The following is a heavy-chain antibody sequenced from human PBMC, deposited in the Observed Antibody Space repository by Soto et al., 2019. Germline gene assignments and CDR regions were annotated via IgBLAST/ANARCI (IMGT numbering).Heavy chain of an antibody. J-gene: IGHJ5*02. V-gene: IGHV4-59*01. Sequence: SETLSLTCTVSGGSISSYYWSWIRQPPGKGLEWIGYIYYSGSTNYNPSLKSRVTISVDTSKNQFSPKLSSVTAADTAVYYCARENDDCSGGSCYRNWFDPWGQGTLVTVSS. CDR1: GGSISSYY. CDR3: ARENDDCSGGSCYRNWFDP. CDR2: IYYSGST. D-gene: IGHD2-15*01.